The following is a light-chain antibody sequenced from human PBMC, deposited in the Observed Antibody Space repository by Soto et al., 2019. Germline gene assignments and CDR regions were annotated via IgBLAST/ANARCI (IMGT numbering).Light chain of an antibody. V-gene: IGKV3-11*01. CDR3: QQRSNWPPIT. J-gene: IGKJ5*01. Sequence: EIVLTQSPATLSLSPGERATLSCRASQSVSSYLGWYQQKPGQAPRLLIYDASNRATGIPARFSGSGSGTDFPLTISSLEPEDSAVYYCQQRSNWPPITFGQGTRLEIK. CDR2: DAS. CDR1: QSVSSY.